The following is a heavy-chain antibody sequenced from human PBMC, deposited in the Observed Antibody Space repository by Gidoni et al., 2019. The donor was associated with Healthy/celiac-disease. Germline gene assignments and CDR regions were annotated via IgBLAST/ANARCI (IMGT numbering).Heavy chain of an antibody. CDR3: ARGRKSQGRMTTVTLDY. CDR2: INHSGST. CDR1: GGSFSGYY. J-gene: IGHJ4*02. D-gene: IGHD4-17*01. Sequence: QVQLQQWGAGLLKPSETLSLTCAVYGGSFSGYYWSWIRQPPGKGLEWIGEINHSGSTNYNPSLKSRVTISVDTSKNQFSLKLSSVTAADTAVYYCARGRKSQGRMTTVTLDYWGQGTLVTVSS. V-gene: IGHV4-34*01.